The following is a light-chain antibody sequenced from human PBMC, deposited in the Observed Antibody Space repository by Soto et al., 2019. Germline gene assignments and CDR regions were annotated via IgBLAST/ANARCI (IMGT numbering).Light chain of an antibody. J-gene: IGLJ2*01. CDR1: SSNIGAGYD. CDR2: DNV. Sequence: QSVLTQPPSVSGAPGQRVTIPCTGSSSNIGAGYDVHWYTQRPGTAPKLLIYDNVNRPSGVPDRFSGSKSDTSASLAITGLQAEDEADYYCQSYDTALTAVAFGGGTKLTVL. V-gene: IGLV1-40*01. CDR3: QSYDTALTAVA.